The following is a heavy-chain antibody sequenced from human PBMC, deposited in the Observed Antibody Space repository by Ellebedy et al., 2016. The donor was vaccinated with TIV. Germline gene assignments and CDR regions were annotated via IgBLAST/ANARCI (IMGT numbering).Heavy chain of an antibody. CDR3: AKEVGSTVQLWGYMDV. Sequence: GESLKISXVASGFRFSSYGMHWVRQAPGKGLEWVAVISYDGSNKRYADSVKGRCTISRDRFKNTVYLQMNSLRVEDTAVYYCAKEVGSTVQLWGYMDVWGKGTTVTVSS. V-gene: IGHV3-30*18. CDR1: GFRFSSYG. CDR2: ISYDGSNK. D-gene: IGHD5-18*01. J-gene: IGHJ6*03.